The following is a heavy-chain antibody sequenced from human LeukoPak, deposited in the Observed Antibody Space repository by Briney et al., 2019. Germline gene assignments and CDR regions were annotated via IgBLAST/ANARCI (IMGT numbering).Heavy chain of an antibody. CDR2: ISYDGSNK. V-gene: IGHV3-30-3*01. D-gene: IGHD6-19*01. J-gene: IGHJ4*02. CDR3: AREVAVAGTDLDY. Sequence: GGSLRLSCAASGFTFSSCAMHWVRQAPGKGLEWVAVISYDGSNKYYADSVKGRFTISRDNSKNSLYLQMNSLRAEDTAVYYCAREVAVAGTDLDYWGQGTLVTVSS. CDR1: GFTFSSCA.